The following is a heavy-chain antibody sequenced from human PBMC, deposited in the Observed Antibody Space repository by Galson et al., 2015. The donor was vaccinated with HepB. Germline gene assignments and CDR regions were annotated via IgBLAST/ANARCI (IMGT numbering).Heavy chain of an antibody. Sequence: SLRLSCAASGFTFRIHGMNWVRQAPGKGLEWVASIWSDGTNKNYADSVKGRFTISRDNSKNALYLQMNSLGAEDTAVYHCAREGDPYNYGSALDFWGQGTLVTVSS. V-gene: IGHV3-33*01. CDR3: AREGDPYNYGSALDF. CDR1: GFTFRIHG. J-gene: IGHJ4*02. D-gene: IGHD3-3*01. CDR2: IWSDGTNK.